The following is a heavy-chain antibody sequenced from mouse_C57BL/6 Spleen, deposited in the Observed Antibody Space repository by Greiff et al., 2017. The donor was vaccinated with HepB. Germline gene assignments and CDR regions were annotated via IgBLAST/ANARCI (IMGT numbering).Heavy chain of an antibody. Sequence: VQLVESGAELARPGASVKLSCKASGYTFTSYGISWVKQRTGQGLEWIGEIYPRSGNTYYNEKFKGKATLTADKSSSTAYMELRSLTSEDSAVYFCARKGTTVASSWYFDVWGTGTTVTVSS. CDR3: ARKGTTVASSWYFDV. V-gene: IGHV1-81*01. CDR2: IYPRSGNT. D-gene: IGHD1-1*01. J-gene: IGHJ1*03. CDR1: GYTFTSYG.